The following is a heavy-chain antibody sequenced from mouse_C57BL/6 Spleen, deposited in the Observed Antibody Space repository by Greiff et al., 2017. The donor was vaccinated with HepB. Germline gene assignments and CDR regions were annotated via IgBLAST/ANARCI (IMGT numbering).Heavy chain of an antibody. CDR3: ARSAVVATRFDY. CDR1: GYTFTSYT. CDR2: INPSSGYT. Sequence: LQESGAELARPGASVKMSCKASGYTFTSYTMHWVKQRPGQGLEWIGYINPSSGYTKYNQKFKDKATLTADKSSSTAYMQLSSLTSEDSAVYYCARSAVVATRFDYWGQGTTLTVSS. J-gene: IGHJ2*01. D-gene: IGHD1-1*01. V-gene: IGHV1-4*01.